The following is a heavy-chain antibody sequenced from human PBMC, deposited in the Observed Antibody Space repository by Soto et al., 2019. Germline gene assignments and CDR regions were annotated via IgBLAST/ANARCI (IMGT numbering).Heavy chain of an antibody. V-gene: IGHV3-21*01. CDR1: GFTFSNYT. D-gene: IGHD3-3*01. CDR2: ISSSSLYI. J-gene: IGHJ6*02. Sequence: EVQLVESGGGLVKPGGSLRVSCAASGFTFSNYTMNWVRQAPGKGLEWVSAISSSSLYIYYADSVEGRFTISRDNAKKSLYLQMNSLGAEDTAVYYCARAHYDFWSGSSNYFGMDVWGQGTAVTVSS. CDR3: ARAHYDFWSGSSNYFGMDV.